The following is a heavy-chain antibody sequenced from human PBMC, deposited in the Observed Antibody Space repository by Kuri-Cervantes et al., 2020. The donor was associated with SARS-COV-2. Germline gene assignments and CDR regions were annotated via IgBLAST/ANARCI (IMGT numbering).Heavy chain of an antibody. CDR1: GYTFTSYA. V-gene: IGHV1-18*01. D-gene: IGHD6-6*01. Sequence: ASVKVSCKASGYTFTSYAMNWVQQAPGQGLEWMGWINAYNGNTNYAQKLQGRVTITADESTSTAYMELSSLRSEDTAVYYCAREREALSIAGVEPFDIWGQGTMVTVSS. CDR2: INAYNGNT. J-gene: IGHJ3*02. CDR3: AREREALSIAGVEPFDI.